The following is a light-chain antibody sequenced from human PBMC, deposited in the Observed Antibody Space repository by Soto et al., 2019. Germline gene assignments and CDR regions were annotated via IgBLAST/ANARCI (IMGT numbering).Light chain of an antibody. Sequence: EIVLTQSPGTLSLSPGERATLSCRASQSVSNNYLAWYQQKPGQAPRLLIYGASSRATGIPDRISGSGSGTDFTRTISRLEPEDFSVYYCQQYGSSPITFGGGTKVEIK. CDR2: GAS. V-gene: IGKV3-20*01. J-gene: IGKJ4*01. CDR1: QSVSNNY. CDR3: QQYGSSPIT.